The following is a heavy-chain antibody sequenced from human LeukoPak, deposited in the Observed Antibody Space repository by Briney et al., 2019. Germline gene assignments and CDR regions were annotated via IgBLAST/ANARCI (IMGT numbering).Heavy chain of an antibody. V-gene: IGHV5-51*01. CDR1: GYSFTRYW. CDR3: ARRVGRTRTIDLDY. D-gene: IGHD1-14*01. CDR2: IYPGESDT. Sequence: GESLKISCKGSGYSFTRYWIGWVRQMPGKGLEWMGTIYPGESDTRYSPSFQGQVTISADKSISTAYLQWSSLKASDTAMYYCARRVGRTRTIDLDYWGQGTLVTVSS. J-gene: IGHJ4*02.